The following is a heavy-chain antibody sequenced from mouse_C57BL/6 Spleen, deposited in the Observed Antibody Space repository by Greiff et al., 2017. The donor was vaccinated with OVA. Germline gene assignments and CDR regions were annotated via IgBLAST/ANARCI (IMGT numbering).Heavy chain of an antibody. CDR2: IDPADGET. CDR1: GFNFNDYY. V-gene: IGHV14-2*01. Sequence: VQLQQPGAELVKPGASVKLSCTASGFNFNDYYMHWVKQRTEQGLEWIGRIDPADGETKYAPKFQGKATITTDTSSNTAYLQLSSLTSEDTADYYCDLDGSLFAYWGQGTLVTVSA. J-gene: IGHJ3*01. CDR3: DLDGSLFAY.